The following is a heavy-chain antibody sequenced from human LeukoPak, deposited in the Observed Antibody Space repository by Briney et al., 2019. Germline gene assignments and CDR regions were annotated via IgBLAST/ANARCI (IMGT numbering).Heavy chain of an antibody. CDR2: IRYDGSNK. Sequence: GGSLRLSCAASGFTFSSYGMHWVRQAPGKGLEWVAFIRYDGSNKYYADSVKGRFTISRDNSKNTLYLQMNSLRAEDTAVYYCAADYYDSSGYPPQFDYWGQGTLVTVSS. V-gene: IGHV3-30*02. D-gene: IGHD3-22*01. CDR3: AADYYDSSGYPPQFDY. CDR1: GFTFSSYG. J-gene: IGHJ4*02.